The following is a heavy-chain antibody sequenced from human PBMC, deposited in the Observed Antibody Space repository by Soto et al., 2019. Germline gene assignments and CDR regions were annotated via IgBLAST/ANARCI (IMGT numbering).Heavy chain of an antibody. CDR2: ISSSGSTI. D-gene: IGHD1-7*01. CDR3: ARTLDNWNYWYYFDY. J-gene: IGHJ4*02. Sequence: SGGSLRLSCAASGFTFSDYYMSWIRQAPGKGLEWVSYISSSGSTIYYADSVKGRFTISRDNAKNSLYLQMNSLRAEDTAVYYCARTLDNWNYWYYFDYWGQGTLVTVSS. V-gene: IGHV3-11*01. CDR1: GFTFSDYY.